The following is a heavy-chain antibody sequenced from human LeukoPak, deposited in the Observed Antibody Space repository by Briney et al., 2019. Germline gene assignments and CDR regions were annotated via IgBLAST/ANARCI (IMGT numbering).Heavy chain of an antibody. Sequence: GGSLRLSCAASGFTFSSYAMSWVRQAPGKGLEWVSAISGSGGSTYYADSVKGRFTISRDYSKNTLYLQMNSLRAEDTAVYYCAKEIAIFGVVIDFDYWGQGTLVTVSS. D-gene: IGHD3-3*01. J-gene: IGHJ4*02. CDR3: AKEIAIFGVVIDFDY. CDR1: GFTFSSYA. CDR2: ISGSGGST. V-gene: IGHV3-23*01.